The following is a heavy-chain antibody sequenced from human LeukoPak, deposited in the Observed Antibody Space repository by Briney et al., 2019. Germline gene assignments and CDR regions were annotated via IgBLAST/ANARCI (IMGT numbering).Heavy chain of an antibody. CDR1: GYTFTDYY. D-gene: IGHD1-26*01. CDR3: ARGRYSGSYSGDY. Sequence: ASVKVSCKASGYTFTDYYIHWVRQAPGQGLEWMGWINCNSGGTNYAQKFQGRVTMTRDTSISTAYMELSRLRSDDTAVYYCARGRYSGSYSGDYWGQGTLVTVSS. V-gene: IGHV1-2*02. CDR2: INCNSGGT. J-gene: IGHJ4*02.